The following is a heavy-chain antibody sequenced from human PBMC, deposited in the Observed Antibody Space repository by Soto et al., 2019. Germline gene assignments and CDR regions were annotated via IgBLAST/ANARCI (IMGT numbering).Heavy chain of an antibody. J-gene: IGHJ4*02. V-gene: IGHV3-23*01. CDR2: ISVSGGST. D-gene: IGHD6-19*01. CDR3: AKDQRSGWYGVSDY. CDR1: GFTFSSYA. Sequence: GGSLRLSCAASGFTFSSYAMSWVRQAPGKGLEWVSAISVSGGSTYYADSVKGRFTISRDNFKNTLFLQMNSLRAEDTAVYYCAKDQRSGWYGVSDYWGQGTLVTVSS.